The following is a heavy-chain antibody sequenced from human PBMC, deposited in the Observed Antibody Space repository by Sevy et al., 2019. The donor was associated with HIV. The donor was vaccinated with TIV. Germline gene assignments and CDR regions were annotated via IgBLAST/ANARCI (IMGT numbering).Heavy chain of an antibody. Sequence: SDTLSLTCTVSGGSNYYWGWIRQPPGKGLEWIGSIYYSGSTHYNPSLKSRVTIFVDTSKNQFSLKLSSVTAADTAVYYCARRADSMKGRGAFDIWGQGTMVTVSS. D-gene: IGHD3-22*01. V-gene: IGHV4-39*01. CDR1: GGSNYY. CDR2: IYYSGST. J-gene: IGHJ3*02. CDR3: ARRADSMKGRGAFDI.